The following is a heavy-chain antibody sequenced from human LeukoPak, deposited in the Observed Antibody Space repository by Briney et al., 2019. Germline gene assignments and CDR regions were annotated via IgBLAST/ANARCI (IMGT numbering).Heavy chain of an antibody. Sequence: ASVKVSCKASGYTFTSYGIGWVRQAPGQGLEWMGWISAYNGNTNYAQKLQGRVTMTTDTSTSTAYMELRSLRSDDTAVYYCARSKADSSGYYRYFDYWGQGTLVTVSS. J-gene: IGHJ4*02. CDR1: GYTFTSYG. CDR3: ARSKADSSGYYRYFDY. V-gene: IGHV1-18*01. CDR2: ISAYNGNT. D-gene: IGHD3-22*01.